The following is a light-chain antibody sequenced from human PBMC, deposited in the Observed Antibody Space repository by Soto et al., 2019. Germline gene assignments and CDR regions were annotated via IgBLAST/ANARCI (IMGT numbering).Light chain of an antibody. V-gene: IGLV2-14*03. CDR1: SSDVGDYNY. Sequence: QSVLTQPASVSGSPGQSITFSCTGTSSDVGDYNYVSWYQQHPGKAPKLMIYDVNKRPSGVSHRFSGSKSGNTASLTISGLQAEDEADYYCSSYTRSSTLVVFGGGTKLTVL. CDR3: SSYTRSSTLVV. J-gene: IGLJ2*01. CDR2: DVN.